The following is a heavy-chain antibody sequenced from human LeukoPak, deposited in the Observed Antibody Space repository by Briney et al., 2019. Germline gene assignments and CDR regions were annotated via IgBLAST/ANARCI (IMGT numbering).Heavy chain of an antibody. V-gene: IGHV3-11*01. CDR2: ISSSGSTI. CDR3: ARVRYSKTTDY. J-gene: IGHJ4*02. D-gene: IGHD4-11*01. Sequence: GGSLRLSCAASGFTSSDYYMSWIPQAPGKGLEWVSYISSSGSTIYYADSVKGRFTISRDNAKNSLYLQMNSLRAEDTAVYYCARVRYSKTTDYWGQGTLVTVSS. CDR1: GFTSSDYY.